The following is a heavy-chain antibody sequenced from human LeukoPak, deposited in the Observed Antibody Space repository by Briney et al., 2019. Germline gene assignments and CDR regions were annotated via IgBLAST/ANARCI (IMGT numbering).Heavy chain of an antibody. CDR1: GFPFSSYG. J-gene: IGHJ4*02. Sequence: GGSLRLSCVASGFPFSSYGMHWVRQAPGKGLEWVAVIWSVGGAEYYADSVKGRFTISRDNSKNMLFLQMNSLRADDTAVYYCVKSRRVGANQRGLFDYWGQGTLVTVSP. CDR2: IWSVGGAE. V-gene: IGHV3-33*06. CDR3: VKSRRVGANQRGLFDY. D-gene: IGHD1-26*01.